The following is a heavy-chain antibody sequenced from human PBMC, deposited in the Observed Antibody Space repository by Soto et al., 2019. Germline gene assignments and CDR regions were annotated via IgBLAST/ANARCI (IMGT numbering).Heavy chain of an antibody. CDR1: GFTFSSYG. J-gene: IGHJ4*02. V-gene: IGHV3-30*18. CDR2: ISYYVSNK. Sequence: WGSLRLSCAASGFTFSSYGMHWVRQAPGKGLEWVAVISYYVSNKYYADSVKGRFTISRDNSKNTLYLQMNSLRAEDTAVYYCAKDLYFYDYVWGSYSEYWGKGNIVNVSS. CDR3: AKDLYFYDYVWGSYSEY. D-gene: IGHD3-16*01.